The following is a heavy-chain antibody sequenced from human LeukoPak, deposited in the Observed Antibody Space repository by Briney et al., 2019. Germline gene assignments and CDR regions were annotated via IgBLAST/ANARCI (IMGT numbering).Heavy chain of an antibody. V-gene: IGHV3-48*02. CDR3: ARLHLGYCSSTSCSDAFDI. CDR1: GFTFSSYS. Sequence: GGSLRLSCAASGFTFSSYSINWVRQAPGKGLEWVSYISSSSSTIYYADSVKGRFTISRDNAKNSLYLQMNSLRDEDTAVYYCARLHLGYCSSTSCSDAFDIWGQGTMVTVSS. CDR2: ISSSSSTI. D-gene: IGHD2-2*01. J-gene: IGHJ3*02.